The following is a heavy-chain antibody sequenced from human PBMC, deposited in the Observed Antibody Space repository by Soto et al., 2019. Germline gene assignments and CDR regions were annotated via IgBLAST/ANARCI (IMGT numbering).Heavy chain of an antibody. CDR2: IYYSGST. V-gene: IGHV4-31*03. CDR3: ARDRLYMGFDP. D-gene: IGHD2-2*02. Sequence: QVQLQESDPGLEKPSQTLSLTCTVSGGSISSGGYYWSWIRQQPGKGLEWIGYIYYSGSTYYNPSLKSRVTISLDTSKNQFSLKLSSVTAADTAVYYCARDRLYMGFDPWGQGTLVTVSS. CDR1: GGSISSGGYY. J-gene: IGHJ5*02.